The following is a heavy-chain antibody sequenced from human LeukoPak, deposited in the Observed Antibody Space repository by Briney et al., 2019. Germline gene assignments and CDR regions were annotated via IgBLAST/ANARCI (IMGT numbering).Heavy chain of an antibody. CDR2: IYYSGST. CDR1: GGSISSGGYY. J-gene: IGHJ3*02. D-gene: IGHD2-15*01. Sequence: SETLSLTCTVSGGSISSGGYYWSWIRQHPGKGLEWIGYIYYSGSTNYNPSLKSRVTISVDTSKNQFSLKLSSVTAADTAVYYCARAQFPGSLDAFDIWGQGTMVTVSS. V-gene: IGHV4-61*08. CDR3: ARAQFPGSLDAFDI.